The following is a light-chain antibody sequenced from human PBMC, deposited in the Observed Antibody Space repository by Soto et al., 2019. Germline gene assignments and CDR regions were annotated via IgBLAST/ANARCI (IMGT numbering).Light chain of an antibody. J-gene: IGLJ1*01. V-gene: IGLV2-11*01. CDR3: CSYAGRYTYV. CDR1: SSDVGGYNY. Sequence: QSVLTQPRSVSGSPGQSVSISCTGTSSDVGGYNYVSWYQQHPGKAPKVMIYDVSKRPSGVPDRFSGSKSGNTASLTISGLQSEDEADSYCCSYAGRYTYVFGTGTKVTVL. CDR2: DVS.